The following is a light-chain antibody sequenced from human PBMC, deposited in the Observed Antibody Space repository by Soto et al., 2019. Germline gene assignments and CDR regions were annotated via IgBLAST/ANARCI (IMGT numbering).Light chain of an antibody. Sequence: DIQITHSPSTLSAPVGGRVTITCRASQSISSWLAWYQQKPGRAPKLLIYKSSILESGVPPRFSGSGSGTEFTLTISSLQPDDFATYYCQQFNTSPWTFGQGTKVDIK. J-gene: IGKJ1*01. CDR3: QQFNTSPWT. CDR2: KSS. CDR1: QSISSW. V-gene: IGKV1-5*03.